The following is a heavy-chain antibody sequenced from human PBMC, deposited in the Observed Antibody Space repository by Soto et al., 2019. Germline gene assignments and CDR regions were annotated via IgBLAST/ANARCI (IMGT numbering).Heavy chain of an antibody. D-gene: IGHD3-9*01. CDR3: XXXXRXFXXXXXMXV. V-gene: IGHV3-30*03. Sequence: QVQLVESGGGVVQPGRSLRLSCAASGFTFSSYGMHWVRQAPGKGXEWVAVISYDGSNKYYADSVKGRFTISRDNSKXXXXXXXXXXXXXXXXXXXXXXXXRXFXXXXXMXVWGQGTTVTVSS. CDR2: ISYDGSNK. J-gene: IGHJ6*02. CDR1: GFTFSSYG.